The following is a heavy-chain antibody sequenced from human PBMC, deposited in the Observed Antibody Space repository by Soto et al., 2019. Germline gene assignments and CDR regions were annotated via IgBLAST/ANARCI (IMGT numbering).Heavy chain of an antibody. CDR3: ARPGGRYDILTGYYDY. CDR2: IYYSGST. V-gene: IGHV4-39*01. D-gene: IGHD3-9*01. J-gene: IGHJ4*02. CDR1: GGSISSSSYY. Sequence: SETLSLTCTVSGGSISSSSYYWGWIRQPPGKGLEWIGSIYYSGSTYYNPSLKSRVTISVDTSKNQFSLKLSFVTAADTAVYYCARPGGRYDILTGYYDYWGQGTLVTVSS.